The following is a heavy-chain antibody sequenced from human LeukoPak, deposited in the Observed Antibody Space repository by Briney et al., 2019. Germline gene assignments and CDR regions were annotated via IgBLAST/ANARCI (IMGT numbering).Heavy chain of an antibody. J-gene: IGHJ4*02. Sequence: PGRSLRLSCAASGFTFDDYAMHWVRQTPGKGLEWVSGISWNSGSIGYADSVKGRFTISRDNAKNSLYLQMNSLRAEDTALYYCAKVRSAAATGYFDYWGQGTLVTVSS. CDR2: ISWNSGSI. CDR1: GFTFDDYA. D-gene: IGHD6-13*01. CDR3: AKVRSAAATGYFDY. V-gene: IGHV3-9*01.